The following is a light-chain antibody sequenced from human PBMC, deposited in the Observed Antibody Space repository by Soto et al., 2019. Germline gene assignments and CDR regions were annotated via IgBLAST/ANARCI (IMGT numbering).Light chain of an antibody. Sequence: QSALTQPASVSGSPGQSSTISCTGTGSDFGVYNYVSWYHQHPGKAPKVMIYDVSNRPSGVSNRFSGSKSGNTASLTISGLQAEDEADYYCSSYTSASTPLVFGGGTKVTVL. J-gene: IGLJ2*01. CDR3: SSYTSASTPLV. CDR2: DVS. CDR1: GSDFGVYNY. V-gene: IGLV2-14*01.